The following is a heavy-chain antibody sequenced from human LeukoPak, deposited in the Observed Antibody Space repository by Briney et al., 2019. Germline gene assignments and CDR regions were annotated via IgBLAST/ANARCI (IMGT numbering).Heavy chain of an antibody. CDR1: GGSFSGYY. CDR2: INHSGST. D-gene: IGHD4-17*01. Sequence: SETLSLTCAVYGGSFSGYYWSWIRQPPGKGLEWIGEINHSGSTNYNPSLESRVTISVDTSKNQFSLKLSSVTAADTAVYYCARGLWVPIPTTPEKNSVYYYYYGMDVWGQGTTVTVSS. J-gene: IGHJ6*02. CDR3: ARGLWVPIPTTPEKNSVYYYYYGMDV. V-gene: IGHV4-34*01.